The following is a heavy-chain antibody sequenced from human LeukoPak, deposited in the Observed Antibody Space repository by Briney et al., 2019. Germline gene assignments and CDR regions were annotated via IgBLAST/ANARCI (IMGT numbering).Heavy chain of an antibody. Sequence: KPGGSLRLSCAASGFTFSSYSMNWVRQAPGKGLEWVSSVSSSSSYIYYADSVKGRFTISRDNAKNSLYLQMNSLRAEDTAVYYCARDRDSGYDLLWYFDLWGRGTLVTVSS. J-gene: IGHJ2*01. D-gene: IGHD5-12*01. CDR3: ARDRDSGYDLLWYFDL. CDR2: VSSSSSYI. CDR1: GFTFSSYS. V-gene: IGHV3-21*01.